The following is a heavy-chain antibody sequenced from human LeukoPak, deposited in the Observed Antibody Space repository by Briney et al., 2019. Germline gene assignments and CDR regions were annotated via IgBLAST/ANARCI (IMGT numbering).Heavy chain of an antibody. J-gene: IGHJ4*02. Sequence: GGSLRLSCAASGFTFSSYAMHWVRQAPGKGLEWVAVISYDGSNKYYADSVKGRFTISRDNSKNTLYLQMNSLRAEDTAVYYCARAHATPLRFLEWLPPFDYWGQGTLVTVSS. CDR3: ARAHATPLRFLEWLPPFDY. V-gene: IGHV3-30-3*01. CDR1: GFTFSSYA. D-gene: IGHD3-3*01. CDR2: ISYDGSNK.